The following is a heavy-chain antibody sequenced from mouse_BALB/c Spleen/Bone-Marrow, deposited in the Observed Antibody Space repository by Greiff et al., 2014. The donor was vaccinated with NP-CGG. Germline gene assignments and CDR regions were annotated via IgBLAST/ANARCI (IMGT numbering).Heavy chain of an antibody. V-gene: IGHV3-1*02. D-gene: IGHD2-4*01. CDR2: INYSGST. CDR1: GYSITSFYS. Sequence: EVQLQESGPDLVKPSQSLPLTCTVTGYSITSFYSWHWIRQFPGNKLEWMGYINYSGSTNYNPSLKSRISITRDTSKNQFFLQSNSVTTEDTATYYCARSDYYDWAYWGQGTLVTVSA. J-gene: IGHJ3*01. CDR3: ARSDYYDWAY.